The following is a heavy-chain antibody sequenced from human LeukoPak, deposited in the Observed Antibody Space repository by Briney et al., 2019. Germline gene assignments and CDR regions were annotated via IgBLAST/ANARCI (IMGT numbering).Heavy chain of an antibody. V-gene: IGHV3-74*01. Sequence: GGSLRLSCAASGFTLSTYWMHWVRQARGKGLVWVARSNSDGSATIYADSVKGRFVISRDNSKNTLYLQMSSLRVEDTAMYYCAREWRGFEDYWGQGTLVTVSS. D-gene: IGHD3-9*01. CDR2: SNSDGSAT. CDR3: AREWRGFEDY. J-gene: IGHJ4*02. CDR1: GFTLSTYW.